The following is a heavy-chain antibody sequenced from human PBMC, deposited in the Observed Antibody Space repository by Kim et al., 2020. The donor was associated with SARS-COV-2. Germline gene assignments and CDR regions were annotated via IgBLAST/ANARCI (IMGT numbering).Heavy chain of an antibody. J-gene: IGHJ4*02. Sequence: SGKGRFTISRDNAKNSLYLQMNSLRAEDTAVYYCAREGLDIVATYAFDYWGQGTLVTVSS. D-gene: IGHD5-12*01. CDR3: AREGLDIVATYAFDY. V-gene: IGHV3-11*05.